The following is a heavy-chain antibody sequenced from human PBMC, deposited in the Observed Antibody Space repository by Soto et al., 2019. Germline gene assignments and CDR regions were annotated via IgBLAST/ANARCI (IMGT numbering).Heavy chain of an antibody. Sequence: QVQLVQSGAELKKPWSSVKVSCKASGGTFSSFGISWVRQAPGQGLEWMGGIIPVFGRPNYAQRFRGRLTITADESTNTGYMELIDLTSEYTAVYYCAREGSGYNFWGQGTQVTVSS. V-gene: IGHV1-69*01. CDR2: IIPVFGRP. CDR3: AREGSGYNF. CDR1: GGTFSSFG. J-gene: IGHJ1*01. D-gene: IGHD5-12*01.